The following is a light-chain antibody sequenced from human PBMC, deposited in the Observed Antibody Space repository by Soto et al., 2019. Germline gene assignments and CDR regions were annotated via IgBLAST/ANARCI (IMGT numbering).Light chain of an antibody. CDR3: MQATQSSWT. J-gene: IGKJ1*01. Sequence: DIVMTQTPLSSPVTLGQAASISCRSSQSLVHNDGNTYLSWFQQRPGQPPRLLIYKVSDRFSGVPDRFRGSGAGTDFTLTISRVEAEDGSVYYCMQATQSSWTFGQGTKVEI. CDR2: KVS. CDR1: QSLVHNDGNTY. V-gene: IGKV2-24*01.